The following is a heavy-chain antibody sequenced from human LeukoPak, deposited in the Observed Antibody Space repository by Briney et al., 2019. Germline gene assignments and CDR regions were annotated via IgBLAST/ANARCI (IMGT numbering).Heavy chain of an antibody. V-gene: IGHV4-59*01. CDR2: IYYSGTT. Sequence: SETLSLTCTVSGGSISSYYWSWIRQPPGKALEWIGYIYYSGTTNYNPSPKSRVTISVDTSKNQFSLKLSSVTAADTAVYYCARDNSGYCSGGSCYHFDYWGQGTLVTVSS. CDR1: GGSISSYY. J-gene: IGHJ4*02. D-gene: IGHD2-15*01. CDR3: ARDNSGYCSGGSCYHFDY.